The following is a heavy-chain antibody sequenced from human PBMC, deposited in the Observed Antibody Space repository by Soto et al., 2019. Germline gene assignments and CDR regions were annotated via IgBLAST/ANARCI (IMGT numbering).Heavy chain of an antibody. CDR3: TRKVATLNFDY. Sequence: GASVKVSCKASGYMFTGYYMHWVRQAPGQGLEWMGWINPDSGGTNYQQKFQGRVTMTRDTSISTAYLELISLRSDDTAVYYCTRKVATLNFDYWGQGTLVTVS. V-gene: IGHV1-2*02. CDR2: INPDSGGT. CDR1: GYMFTGYY. D-gene: IGHD5-12*01. J-gene: IGHJ4*02.